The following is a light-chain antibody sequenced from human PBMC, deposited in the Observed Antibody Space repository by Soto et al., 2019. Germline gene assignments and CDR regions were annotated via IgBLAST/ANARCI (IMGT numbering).Light chain of an antibody. CDR2: GAS. Sequence: EIVMTQSPDTLSVSPGERATLSCRASQSIINNLAWYQQKPGQAPRLLIYGASIRATGFPARFSGSGSGTEFTLTLSSLQSEDFAVYYCQQYNDWPPLTFGGGTKVEIK. CDR1: QSIINN. CDR3: QQYNDWPPLT. V-gene: IGKV3-15*01. J-gene: IGKJ4*01.